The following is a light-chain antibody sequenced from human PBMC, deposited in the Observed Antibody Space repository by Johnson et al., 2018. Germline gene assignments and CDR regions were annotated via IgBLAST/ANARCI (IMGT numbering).Light chain of an antibody. CDR1: SSNIGPYY. V-gene: IGLV1-51*02. J-gene: IGLJ1*01. CDR2: ENN. CDR3: GTWDSSLSAGNV. Sequence: QSVLTHPPSVSAALGQKANISCAGSSSNIGPYYVSWYQQLPGTAPKLIIYENNKRPSVIPERLTGAKYGSTDALGIPGLANRDEADYHCGTWDSSLSAGNVFGPGTKVTVL.